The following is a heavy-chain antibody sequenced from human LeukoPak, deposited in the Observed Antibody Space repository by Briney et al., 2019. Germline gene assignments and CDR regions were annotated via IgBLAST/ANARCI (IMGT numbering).Heavy chain of an antibody. D-gene: IGHD6-13*01. CDR1: GFTFSTHA. Sequence: PGESLKISCAASGFTFSTHAVSWVRQAPGKGLEWVSDISASGGSTYYADSVKGRYTVSRDNSKNTLYLQMSSLRADDTAVYYCAKGPRQQLVTRFDNWGQGTLVTVSS. CDR2: ISASGGST. J-gene: IGHJ4*02. V-gene: IGHV3-23*01. CDR3: AKGPRQQLVTRFDN.